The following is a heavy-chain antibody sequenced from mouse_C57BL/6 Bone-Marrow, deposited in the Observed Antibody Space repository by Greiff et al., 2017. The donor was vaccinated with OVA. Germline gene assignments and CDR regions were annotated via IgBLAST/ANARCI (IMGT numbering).Heavy chain of an antibody. CDR2: IDPSSGGT. D-gene: IGHD1-1*01. CDR1: GYTFTSYW. V-gene: IGHV1-72*01. Sequence: QVQLQQPGAELVKPGASVKLSCKASGYTFTSYWMHWVKQRPGRGLEWIGRIDPSSGGTKYNEKFKSKATLTVDKPSSTAYMQISSLTAEDSAVYDGARSHYYCSSYAYWGQGTLVTVSA. J-gene: IGHJ3*01. CDR3: ARSHYYCSSYAY.